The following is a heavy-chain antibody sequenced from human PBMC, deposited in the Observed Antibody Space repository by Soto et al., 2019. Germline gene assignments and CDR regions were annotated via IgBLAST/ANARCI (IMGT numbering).Heavy chain of an antibody. J-gene: IGHJ4*02. D-gene: IGHD3-22*01. CDR1: GFSVSSNY. V-gene: IGHV3-53*04. CDR3: ARLPWGAYDYDSSGHLFPAY. Sequence: PGGSLRLSCAASGFSVSSNYMSWVRQAPGKGLEWVSVIYSGGSIHYADSVKGRFTISRHDSKNTLYLQMNSLRAEDTAVYYCARLPWGAYDYDSSGHLFPAYWGQGTLVTVSS. CDR2: IYSGGSI.